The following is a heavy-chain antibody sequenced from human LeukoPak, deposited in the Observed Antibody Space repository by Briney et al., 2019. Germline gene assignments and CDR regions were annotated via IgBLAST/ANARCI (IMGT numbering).Heavy chain of an antibody. CDR2: INTNTGNP. CDR1: GYTFTRYS. CDR3: ARDTCSGGSCYSVYYYYMDV. V-gene: IGHV7-4-1*02. J-gene: IGHJ6*03. D-gene: IGHD2-15*01. Sequence: ASVKVSCKASGYTFTRYSMNWVRQAPGQGLEWMGWINTNTGNPTYAQGFTGRFVFSLDTSVSTAYLQISSLKAEDTAVYYCARDTCSGGSCYSVYYYYMDVWGKGTTVTVSS.